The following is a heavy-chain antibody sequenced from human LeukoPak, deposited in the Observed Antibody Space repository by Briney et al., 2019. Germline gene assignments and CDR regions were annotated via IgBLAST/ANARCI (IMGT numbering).Heavy chain of an antibody. Sequence: PSETLSLTCTVSGYSISSGYYWGWIRQPPGKGLEWIGSIYHSGSTYYNPSLKSRVTISVDTSKNQFSLKLSSVTAADTAVYYCARDHGGFDILTGYGYGPVNWFDPWGQGTLVTVSS. J-gene: IGHJ5*02. CDR1: GYSISSGYY. CDR3: ARDHGGFDILTGYGYGPVNWFDP. CDR2: IYHSGST. V-gene: IGHV4-38-2*02. D-gene: IGHD3-9*01.